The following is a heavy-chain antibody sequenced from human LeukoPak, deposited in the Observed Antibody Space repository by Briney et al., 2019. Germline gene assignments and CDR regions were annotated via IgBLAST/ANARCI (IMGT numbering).Heavy chain of an antibody. CDR1: GGSISSSSYY. CDR3: ARRNYYDSSGYFDY. Sequence: SETLSLTCTVSGGSISSSSYYWGWIRQPPGKGLEWIGSIYYSGSTYYNPSLKSRVTISVDTSKNQFSLKLSSVTAADTAVYYCARRNYYDSSGYFDYWGQGTLVTVSS. CDR2: IYYSGST. J-gene: IGHJ4*02. D-gene: IGHD3-22*01. V-gene: IGHV4-39*01.